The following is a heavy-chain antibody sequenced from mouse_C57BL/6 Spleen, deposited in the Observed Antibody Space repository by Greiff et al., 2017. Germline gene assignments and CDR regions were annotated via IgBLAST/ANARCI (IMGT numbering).Heavy chain of an antibody. CDR1: GFTFSDYG. D-gene: IGHD2-3*01. Sequence: EVQRVESGGGLVKPGGTLKLSCAASGFTFSDYGMHWVRQAPEKGLEWVAYISSGSSTIYYADTVKGRFTISRDNAKNTLFLQMTSLRSEDTAMYYCARWDGYHWYFDVWGTGTTVTVSS. J-gene: IGHJ1*03. CDR2: ISSGSSTI. V-gene: IGHV5-17*01. CDR3: ARWDGYHWYFDV.